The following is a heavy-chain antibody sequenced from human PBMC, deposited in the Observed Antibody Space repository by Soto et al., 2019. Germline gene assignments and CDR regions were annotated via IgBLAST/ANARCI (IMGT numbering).Heavy chain of an antibody. CDR1: GFTFDDYA. Sequence: EVQLVESGGGLVQPGRSLRLSCVGSGFTFDDYAMHWVRQAPGKGLEWVSAISWNSGSIAYADSVKGRFTISRDNANNSLYLQMNSLRAEDTALYYCAKDLGSSAWYGSNHLGQGTLVIVSS. D-gene: IGHD6-19*01. J-gene: IGHJ4*02. V-gene: IGHV3-9*01. CDR2: ISWNSGSI. CDR3: AKDLGSSAWYGSNH.